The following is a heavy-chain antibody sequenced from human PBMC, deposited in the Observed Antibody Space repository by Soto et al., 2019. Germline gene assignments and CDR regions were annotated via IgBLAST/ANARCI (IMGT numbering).Heavy chain of an antibody. D-gene: IGHD3-10*01. J-gene: IGHJ3*02. CDR2: IYPGDSGT. Sequence: GESLKISCKGSGYSFTSYWIGWVRQMPEKGLEWMGIIYPGDSGTSYSPSFQGQVTISADKSISTAYLQWSSLKASDTAMYYCATTIRITMVRGVEPGAFDIWGQGTMVTVSS. CDR3: ATTIRITMVRGVEPGAFDI. V-gene: IGHV5-51*01. CDR1: GYSFTSYW.